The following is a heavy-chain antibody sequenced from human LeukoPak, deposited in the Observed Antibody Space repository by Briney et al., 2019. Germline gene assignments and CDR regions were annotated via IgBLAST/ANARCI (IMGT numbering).Heavy chain of an antibody. CDR2: ISSSGGTI. V-gene: IGHV3-48*03. D-gene: IGHD1-26*01. CDR3: ARDPYSGSYYFDY. Sequence: PGGSLRLSCAASGFTFSSYEMNWVRQAPGKGLEWVSYISSSGGTIYYADSVKGRFTISRDNAKNSLYLQMNSLRAEDTAVYYCARDPYSGSYYFDYWGQGTLVTVSS. CDR1: GFTFSSYE. J-gene: IGHJ4*02.